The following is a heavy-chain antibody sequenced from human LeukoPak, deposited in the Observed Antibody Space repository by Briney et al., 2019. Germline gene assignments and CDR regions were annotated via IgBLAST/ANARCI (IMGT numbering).Heavy chain of an antibody. CDR3: ARDRDYHDDRTDYYYDAFDI. CDR2: VKQDESEK. CDR1: GFTFSNYW. D-gene: IGHD3-22*01. V-gene: IGHV3-7*01. Sequence: GGSRRLSCAGSGFTFSNYWMTWVRQAPGKGLEWVANVKQDESEKHYVDSVKGRFTISRDNAKSSLYLRMDSLRVEDTAVYYCARDRDYHDDRTDYYYDAFDIWGQGTTVTVSS. J-gene: IGHJ3*02.